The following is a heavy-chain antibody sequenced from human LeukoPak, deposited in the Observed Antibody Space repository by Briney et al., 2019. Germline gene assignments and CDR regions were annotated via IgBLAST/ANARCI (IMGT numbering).Heavy chain of an antibody. J-gene: IGHJ4*02. V-gene: IGHV3-20*04. D-gene: IGHD3-22*01. CDR2: INWNGGST. CDR1: GFTFDDYG. CDR3: ARVQAEGYYYDSSGYRLDY. Sequence: GGSLRLSCAASGFTFDDYGMSWVRHAPGKGLEWVSGINWNGGSTGYVDSVKGRFTISRDNAKNSLYLQMNSLRAEDTALYYCARVQAEGYYYDSSGYRLDYWGQGTLVTVSS.